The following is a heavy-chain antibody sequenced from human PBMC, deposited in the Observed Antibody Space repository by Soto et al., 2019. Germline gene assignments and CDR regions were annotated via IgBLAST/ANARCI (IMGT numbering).Heavy chain of an antibody. V-gene: IGHV4-59*08. Sequence: QVQLQESGPGLVKPSETLSLTCTVSGGSITNYYCSWFRQPPGKGLEWIGYINYDGYSAYNLSLKRRVTLSMDASKAQFSLMLESVTATDTAVDYCARHGFGPLHGLVDVWGPGPTVIVSS. D-gene: IGHD3-10*01. CDR3: ARHGFGPLHGLVDV. J-gene: IGHJ6*02. CDR1: GGSITNYY. CDR2: INYDGYS.